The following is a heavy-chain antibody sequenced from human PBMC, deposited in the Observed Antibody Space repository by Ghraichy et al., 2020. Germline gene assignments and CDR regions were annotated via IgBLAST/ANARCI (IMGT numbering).Heavy chain of an antibody. V-gene: IGHV3-7*01. CDR3: ARHRQYNFDY. D-gene: IGHD5-18*01. J-gene: IGHJ4*02. CDR1: GFTFMSYW. CDR2: VKQDGSDQ. Sequence: ESLNISCAASGFTFMSYWVTWVRQAPGKGLEWVANVKQDGSDQDYVDSVRGRFTTSRDNARDSVYLQMNSLRAEDTAVYYCARHRQYNFDYWGQGALVTVSS.